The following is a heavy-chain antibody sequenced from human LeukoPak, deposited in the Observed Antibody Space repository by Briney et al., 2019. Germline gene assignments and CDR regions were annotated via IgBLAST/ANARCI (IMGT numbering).Heavy chain of an antibody. V-gene: IGHV3-21*01. CDR3: AIVDIVATIVYGMDV. J-gene: IGHJ6*02. CDR2: ISSSSSYI. CDR1: GFTFSSYS. Sequence: GGSLRLSCAASGFTFSSYSMNWVRQAPGKGLEWVSSISSSSSYIYYADSVKGRFTISRDNAKNSLYLQMNSLRAEDTAVYYCAIVDIVATIVYGMDVWGQGTTVTVSS. D-gene: IGHD5-12*01.